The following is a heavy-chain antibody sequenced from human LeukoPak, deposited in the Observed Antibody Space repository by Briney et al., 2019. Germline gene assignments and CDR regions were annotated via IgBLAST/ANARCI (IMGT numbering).Heavy chain of an antibody. V-gene: IGHV3-74*03. CDR3: ARDWQWLDAFDI. Sequence: GGSLRLSCAASGFTFSGYYMHWVRQAPGKGPVWVSRINSDGSDITYADSVKGRSTMSRDNAKSTLYLQMISLRAEDTAVYYCARDWQWLDAFDIWGQGTMVTVSS. J-gene: IGHJ3*02. CDR1: GFTFSGYY. D-gene: IGHD5-18*01. CDR2: INSDGSDI.